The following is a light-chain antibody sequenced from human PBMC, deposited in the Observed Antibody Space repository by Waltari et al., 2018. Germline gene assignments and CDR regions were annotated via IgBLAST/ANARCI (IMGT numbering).Light chain of an antibody. V-gene: IGKV1-39*01. J-gene: IGKJ4*01. CDR3: QQSYSTPRLT. CDR1: QSISSY. CDR2: AAS. Sequence: DIQMTQSPSSLSASVRDRVTITCRASQSISSYLNWYQQKPGKAPKLLIYAASSLQSGVPSRFSGSGSGTDFTLTISSLQPEDFATYYCQQSYSTPRLTFGGGTKVEIK.